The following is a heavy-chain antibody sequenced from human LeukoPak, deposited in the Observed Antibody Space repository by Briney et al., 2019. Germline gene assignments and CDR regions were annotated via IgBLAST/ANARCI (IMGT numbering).Heavy chain of an antibody. CDR1: GYTFTSYY. CDR2: INPSGGST. D-gene: IGHD4-23*01. CDR3: ARVFPAVALGY. V-gene: IGHV1-46*01. J-gene: IGHJ4*02. Sequence: ASVKVSCKASGYTFTSYYMHWVRQAPGQGLEWMGIINPSGGSTSYAQKFQGRVTMTRDTSTSTVYMELSRLRSDDTAVYYCARVFPAVALGYWGQGTLVTVSS.